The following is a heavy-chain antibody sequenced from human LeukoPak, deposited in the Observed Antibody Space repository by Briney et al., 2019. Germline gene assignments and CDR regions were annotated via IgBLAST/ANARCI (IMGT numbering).Heavy chain of an antibody. J-gene: IGHJ4*02. V-gene: IGHV3-48*04. CDR3: ASSNTPHTYYFDY. D-gene: IGHD2-15*01. Sequence: GGSLRLSCAASGFTFSSYSMNWVRQAPGKGLEWVSYISSSGRTIYYADSVKGRFTISRDNAKNSLYLQMNSLRAEDTAVYYCASSNTPHTYYFDYWGQGTLVTVSS. CDR1: GFTFSSYS. CDR2: ISSSGRTI.